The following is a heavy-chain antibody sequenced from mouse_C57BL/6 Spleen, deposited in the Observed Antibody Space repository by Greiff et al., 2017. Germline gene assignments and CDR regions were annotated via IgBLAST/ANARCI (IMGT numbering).Heavy chain of an antibody. CDR3: ARSGYYGSSPGYFDV. J-gene: IGHJ1*03. CDR1: GYTFTSYW. Sequence: QVQLQQPGAELVMPGASVKLSCKASGYTFTSYWLHWVKQRPGQGLEWIGEIDPSDSYTNYNQKFKGKSTLTVDNSSSTAYMQLSSLTSEDSAVYYCARSGYYGSSPGYFDVWGTGTTVTVSS. D-gene: IGHD1-1*01. CDR2: IDPSDSYT. V-gene: IGHV1-69*01.